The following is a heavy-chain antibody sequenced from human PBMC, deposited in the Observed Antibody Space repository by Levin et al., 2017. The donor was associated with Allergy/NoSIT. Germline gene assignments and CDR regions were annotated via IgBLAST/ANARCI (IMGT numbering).Heavy chain of an antibody. Sequence: ASETLSLTCTVSGGSISSDNWSWIRQPPGKGLEWIGYIYDTGNTNHNPSLKSRVTLSVDTSKNQFSLKLSSVTPADTAVYYCARFVWGSYRGFDYWGQGTLVTVSS. CDR3: ARFVWGSYRGFDY. CDR1: GGSISSDN. J-gene: IGHJ4*02. V-gene: IGHV4-59*01. D-gene: IGHD3-16*02. CDR2: IYDTGNT.